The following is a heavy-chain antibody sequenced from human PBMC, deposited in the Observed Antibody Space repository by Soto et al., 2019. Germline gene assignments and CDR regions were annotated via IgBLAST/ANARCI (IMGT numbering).Heavy chain of an antibody. V-gene: IGHV1-46*01. CDR3: ARALETPSIAAQFDY. Sequence: ASVKVSCKASGYTFTSYDMPLVRQAPGQGLEWMGIINPSGGSTNYAQKRQGRVTMTRDTSTSTVYMELSSLRSEDTALYYCARALETPSIAAQFDYWGQGTLVIVSA. CDR1: GYTFTSYD. D-gene: IGHD6-6*01. J-gene: IGHJ4*02. CDR2: INPSGGST.